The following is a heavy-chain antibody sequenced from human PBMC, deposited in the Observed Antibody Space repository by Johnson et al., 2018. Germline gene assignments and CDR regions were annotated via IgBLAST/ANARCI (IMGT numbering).Heavy chain of an antibody. CDR1: GGSISSGDYY. CDR3: AREGKNYYDTRPYPHVFHI. V-gene: IGHV4-30-4*01. CDR2: IYYSGRT. Sequence: QVQLQESGPGLVKPSETLSLTCTVSGGSISSGDYYWSWIRQPPGKGLEWIGNIYYSGRTFSSPSLRSRLIIQIDTSKHHFSLELSSVTAAETAVYYCAREGKNYYDTRPYPHVFHIWGQGTKVTVSS. J-gene: IGHJ3*02. D-gene: IGHD3-22*01.